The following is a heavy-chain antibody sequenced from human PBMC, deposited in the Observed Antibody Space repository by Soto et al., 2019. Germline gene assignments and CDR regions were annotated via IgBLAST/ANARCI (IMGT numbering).Heavy chain of an antibody. J-gene: IGHJ4*02. Sequence: QVHLVQSGAEVKTPGASVTISCKASGYTFSDYGIHWIRQAPGQRPEWLGWILCLNDRKEYSQKFQGRISLTRDTSASTAYMGLSRLRSGDTAVYYCARGRRTCTEKTCYTDFDFWGQGSLVSVSS. CDR1: GYTFSDYG. CDR2: ILCLNDRK. D-gene: IGHD2-2*02. CDR3: ARGRRTCTEKTCYTDFDF. V-gene: IGHV1-3*01.